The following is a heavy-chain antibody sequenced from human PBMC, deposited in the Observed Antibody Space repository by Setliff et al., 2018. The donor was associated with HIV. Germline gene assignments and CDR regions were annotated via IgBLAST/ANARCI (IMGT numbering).Heavy chain of an antibody. CDR2: MNPNSGVS. D-gene: IGHD3-10*01. CDR1: ATFTNVD. Sequence: ASVKVSCKASATFTNVDIHWLRRATGQGLEWMGWMNPNSGVSGYGQKFQGRVTMTRDTSISTAYMELSRLTSEDTAVYYCASGKGVGGVIITGGLDVWGKGTTVTSPQ. CDR3: ASGKGVGGVIITGGLDV. J-gene: IGHJ6*04. V-gene: IGHV1-8*01.